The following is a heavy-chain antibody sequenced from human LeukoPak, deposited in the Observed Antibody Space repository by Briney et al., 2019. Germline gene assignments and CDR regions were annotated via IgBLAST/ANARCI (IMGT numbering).Heavy chain of an antibody. Sequence: GGSLRLSCAASGFTFDDYAMHWVRQAPGKGLEWVSGVSWNSGSIGYADSVKGRFTISRDNAKNSLYLQMNSLRAEDTALYYCAKGQNVVVTAIYFDYWGQGTLVTVSS. CDR2: VSWNSGSI. J-gene: IGHJ4*02. CDR1: GFTFDDYA. D-gene: IGHD2-21*02. CDR3: AKGQNVVVTAIYFDY. V-gene: IGHV3-9*01.